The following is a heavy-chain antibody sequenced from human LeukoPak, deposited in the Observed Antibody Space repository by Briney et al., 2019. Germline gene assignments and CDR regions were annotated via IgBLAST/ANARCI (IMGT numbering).Heavy chain of an antibody. D-gene: IGHD3-3*01. Sequence: KPSETLSLTCTVSGTSINNYYWSWIRQSPVKGLEWIGYIEYRGNTNYNPSLKSRVTISVDTSKNQFSLKMTSVTAADTAVYYCARDRPLDDSWSGYYDNGMDVWGQGTTVTVSS. CDR3: ARDRPLDDSWSGYYDNGMDV. J-gene: IGHJ6*01. CDR2: IEYRGNT. CDR1: GTSINNYY. V-gene: IGHV4-59*01.